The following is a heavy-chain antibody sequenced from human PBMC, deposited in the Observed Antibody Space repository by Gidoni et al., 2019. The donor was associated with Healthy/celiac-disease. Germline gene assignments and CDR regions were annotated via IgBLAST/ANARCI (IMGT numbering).Heavy chain of an antibody. CDR2: IYPGDSDT. J-gene: IGHJ2*01. CDR1: GYSFTSYW. V-gene: IGHV5-51*03. Sequence: EVQLVQSGAEVKQPGESLKISCKASGYSFTSYWIAWVRQMPGKGLEWMGIIYPGDSDTRYSPSFQGQVTISADKSISTAYLQWSSLKASDTAMYYCARRAQVWVAVAGTTGWYFDLWGRGTLVTVSS. D-gene: IGHD6-19*01. CDR3: ARRAQVWVAVAGTTGWYFDL.